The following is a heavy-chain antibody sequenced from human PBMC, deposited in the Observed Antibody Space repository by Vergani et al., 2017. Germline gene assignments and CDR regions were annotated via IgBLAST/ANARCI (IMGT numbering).Heavy chain of an antibody. CDR3: ASDTHSGQRADR. D-gene: IGHD6-19*01. CDR1: FDSIRNFY. CDR2: INYSENS. J-gene: IGHJ5*02. Sequence: QVQLQESGPGLVKSSETLSLTCSVSFDSIRNFYCNWIRQPPGKGLEWIGSINYSENSNYNPALKTRVTISVDTSKNQFSLTLTSVTAADTAVYYCASDTHSGQRADRWGQGILVTVTS. V-gene: IGHV4-59*12.